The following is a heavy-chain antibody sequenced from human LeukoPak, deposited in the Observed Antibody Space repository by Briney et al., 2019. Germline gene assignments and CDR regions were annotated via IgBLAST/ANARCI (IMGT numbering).Heavy chain of an antibody. J-gene: IGHJ5*02. CDR3: ARDGPYSTSSTHPP. D-gene: IGHD6-6*01. V-gene: IGHV3-21*01. CDR1: GFTFSSYS. Sequence: GGSLRLSRAASGFTFSSYSMNWVRQAPGKGLEWVSSISSSSSYIYYADSVKGRFTISRDNAKNSLYLQMNSLRAEGTAVYYCARDGPYSTSSTHPPWGQGTLVTVSS. CDR2: ISSSSSYI.